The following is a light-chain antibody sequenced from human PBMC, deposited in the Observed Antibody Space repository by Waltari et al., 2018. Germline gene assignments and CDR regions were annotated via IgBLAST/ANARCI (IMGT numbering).Light chain of an antibody. CDR1: HPDVGAYGL. V-gene: IGLV2-14*01. J-gene: IGLJ2*01. CDR2: EVT. Sequence: QSALTQPASVSGSPGQSLTIPCTGSHPDVGAYGLVSWYQHHPGKAPKLIIYEVTDRPSGISNRFSASKSDDTASLTISGLQPEDEATYYCSSCSYEPTTTVIFGGGTKVTVL. CDR3: SSCSYEPTTTVI.